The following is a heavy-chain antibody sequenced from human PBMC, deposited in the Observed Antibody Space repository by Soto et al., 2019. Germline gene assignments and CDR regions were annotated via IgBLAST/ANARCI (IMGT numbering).Heavy chain of an antibody. CDR3: ARDHYGGHDYYYYYYMDV. D-gene: IGHD3-16*01. V-gene: IGHV3-48*01. CDR2: ISSSSSTI. J-gene: IGHJ6*03. CDR1: GFTFSSYS. Sequence: EVQLVESGGGLVQPGGSLRLSCAASGFTFSSYSMNWVRQAPGKGLEWVSYISSSSSTIYYADSVTGRFTISRDNAKNALFLQMNCRRAEDTTVDYWARDHYGGHDYYYYYYMDVWGKGTTVIVSS.